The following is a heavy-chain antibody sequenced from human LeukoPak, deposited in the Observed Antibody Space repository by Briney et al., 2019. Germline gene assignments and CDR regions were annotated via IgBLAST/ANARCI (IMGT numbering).Heavy chain of an antibody. J-gene: IGHJ3*02. V-gene: IGHV4-59*12. D-gene: IGHD3-9*01. CDR1: GGSISSYY. CDR3: ARSNYDILTGYYMEAFDI. Sequence: PSETLSLTCTVSGGSISSYYWSWIRQPPGKGLEWIGYIYYSGRTKYNPSLKSRVTISVDTSKNQFSLKLSSVTAADTAVYYCARSNYDILTGYYMEAFDIWGQGTMVTVSS. CDR2: IYYSGRT.